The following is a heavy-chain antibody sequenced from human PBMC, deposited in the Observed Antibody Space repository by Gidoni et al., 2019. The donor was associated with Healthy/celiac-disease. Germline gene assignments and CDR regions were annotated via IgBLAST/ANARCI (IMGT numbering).Heavy chain of an antibody. J-gene: IGHJ5*02. CDR2: IYYSGST. D-gene: IGHD1-26*01. CDR1: GGSISSGGYY. V-gene: IGHV4-31*03. CDR3: ARVVGQWELRPHWFDP. Sequence: QVQLQESGPGLVKPSQTLSLTCTVSGGSISSGGYYWSWIRQHPGKGLEWIGYIYYSGSTYYNPSLKSRVTISVDTSKNQFSLKLSSVTAADTAAYYCARVVGQWELRPHWFDPWGQGTLVTVSS.